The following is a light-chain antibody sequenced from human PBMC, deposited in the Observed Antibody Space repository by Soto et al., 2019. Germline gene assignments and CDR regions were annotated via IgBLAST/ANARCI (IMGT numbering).Light chain of an antibody. Sequence: MYQSPAALSASVGDRVTITCRASQSISSWLAWYQQKPGKAPKLLIYDASTLQSGVPSRFSGSGSGTEFTLTISNLQPDDFATYYCQQYESYSPWTFGQGTKVDIK. V-gene: IGKV1-5*01. CDR1: QSISSW. CDR3: QQYESYSPWT. CDR2: DAS. J-gene: IGKJ1*01.